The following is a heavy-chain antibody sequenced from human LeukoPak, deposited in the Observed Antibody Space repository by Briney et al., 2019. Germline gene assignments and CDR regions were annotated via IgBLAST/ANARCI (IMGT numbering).Heavy chain of an antibody. CDR2: ISSSSSTI. V-gene: IGHV3-48*04. Sequence: GGSLRLSCAASGFTFSSYSMNWVRQAPGKGLEWVSYISSSSSTIYYADSVKGRFTISRDNAKNSLYLQMNSLRADDTAVYYCARVQSNYYDTSNYFYSTSDPYNWFDPWGQGTLVTVSS. CDR3: ARVQSNYYDTSNYFYSTSDPYNWFDP. J-gene: IGHJ5*02. CDR1: GFTFSSYS. D-gene: IGHD3-22*01.